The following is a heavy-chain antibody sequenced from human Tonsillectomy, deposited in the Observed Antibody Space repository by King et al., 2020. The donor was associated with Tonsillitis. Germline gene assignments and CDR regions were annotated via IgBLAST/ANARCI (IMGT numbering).Heavy chain of an antibody. V-gene: IGHV3-30*18. CDR1: GFTFSSYG. CDR2: ISSDGSNK. CDR3: AKEAGATSIDY. J-gene: IGHJ4*02. D-gene: IGHD1-26*01. Sequence: VQLVESGGGVVQPGRSLRLSCAASGFTFSSYGMHWVRQAPGKGLEWVAVISSDGSNKYYADSVKGRFTISRDNSKNTLYLQMNSLRAEDTAVYYCAKEAGATSIDYWGQGTLVTVSS.